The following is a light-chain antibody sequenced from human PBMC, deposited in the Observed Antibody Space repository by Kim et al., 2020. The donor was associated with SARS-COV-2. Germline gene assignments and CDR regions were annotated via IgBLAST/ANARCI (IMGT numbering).Light chain of an antibody. Sequence: GQRVSISCSGSNSNVGSNTVNWYQQFPGGAPRLLIHSNNPRPSGVPDRFSGSKFGTSAALAISGLQSEDEADYYCAAWDDNLDGPVFGGGTKLTVL. CDR1: NSNVGSNT. CDR3: AAWDDNLDGPV. V-gene: IGLV1-44*01. CDR2: SNN. J-gene: IGLJ3*02.